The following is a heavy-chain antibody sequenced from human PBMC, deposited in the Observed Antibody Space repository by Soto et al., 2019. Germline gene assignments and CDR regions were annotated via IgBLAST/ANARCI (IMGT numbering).Heavy chain of an antibody. CDR3: ARDFSSGWYGGFDY. J-gene: IGHJ4*02. CDR1: GFTFSSYG. Sequence: GGSLRLSCAASGFTFSSYGMHWVRQAPGKGLEWVAVIWYDGSNKYYADSVKGRFTISRDNSKNTLYLQMNSLRAEDTAVYYCARDFSSGWYGGFDYWGQGTLVTVYS. CDR2: IWYDGSNK. D-gene: IGHD6-19*01. V-gene: IGHV3-33*01.